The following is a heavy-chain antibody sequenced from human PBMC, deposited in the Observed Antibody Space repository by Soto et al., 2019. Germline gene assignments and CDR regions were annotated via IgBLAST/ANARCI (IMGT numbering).Heavy chain of an antibody. J-gene: IGHJ5*02. CDR1: GLTLSDFW. V-gene: IGHV3-7*01. CDR3: ARGPT. CDR2: INQDGSEK. Sequence: EVHLVESGGGLVQPGGSLRLSCAASGLTLSDFWMSWVRQAPGKGLEWVASINQDGSEKYYVDSVKGRFTISRDNAKNSLCLQMNSLGAEDTAIYYCARGPTWGQGTLVTVSS.